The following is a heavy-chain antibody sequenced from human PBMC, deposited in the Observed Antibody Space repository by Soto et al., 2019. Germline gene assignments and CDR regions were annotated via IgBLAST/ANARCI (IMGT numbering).Heavy chain of an antibody. CDR1: GYTLTSNH. CDR3: ARDNSGAYYGMDV. D-gene: IGHD6-19*01. V-gene: IGHV1-46*01. J-gene: IGHJ6*02. CDR2: INPSGGST. Sequence: QVQLVQSGAEVKRPGASVKVSCKASGYTLTSNHMHWVRQAPGQGLEWMGIINPSGGSTSYAQKFQGRVTMTRDTSTSTVYMELSSLRSEDTAVYYWARDNSGAYYGMDVWGQGTTVTVSS.